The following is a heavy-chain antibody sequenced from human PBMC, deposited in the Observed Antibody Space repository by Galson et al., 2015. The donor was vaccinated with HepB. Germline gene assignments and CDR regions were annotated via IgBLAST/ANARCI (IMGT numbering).Heavy chain of an antibody. Sequence: SLRLSCGACGFTVSSNYMSWVRQAPGKGLEWVSVICSGGSTYYADAVKGRFTISRDNSKNTLYLQMNSLRAEDTAVYDCGRVIAAAGPTSHSYYYYGMDVWGQGTPVPVSS. D-gene: IGHD6-13*01. CDR1: GFTVSSNY. CDR2: ICSGGST. J-gene: IGHJ6*02. V-gene: IGHV3-53*01. CDR3: GRVIAAAGPTSHSYYYYGMDV.